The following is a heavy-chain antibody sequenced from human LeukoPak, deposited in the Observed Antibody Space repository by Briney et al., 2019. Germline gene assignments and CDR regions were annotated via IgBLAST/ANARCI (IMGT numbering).Heavy chain of an antibody. CDR1: GFTFSSYG. D-gene: IGHD2-8*01. CDR2: ISYDGSNK. J-gene: IGHJ5*02. V-gene: IGHV3-30*18. Sequence: GGSLRLSCAASGFTFSSYGMHWVRQAPGKGLEWVAVISYDGSNKYYADSVKGRFTISRDNSKNTLYLQMNSLRAEDTAVYYCAKARVYAPNWFDPWGQGTLVTVSS. CDR3: AKARVYAPNWFDP.